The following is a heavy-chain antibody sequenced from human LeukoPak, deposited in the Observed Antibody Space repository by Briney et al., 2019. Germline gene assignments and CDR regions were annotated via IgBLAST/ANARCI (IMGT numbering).Heavy chain of an antibody. CDR1: GFTFGSYG. V-gene: IGHV3-23*01. D-gene: IGHD6-13*01. CDR3: AKVLHPYSSNWEFDY. J-gene: IGHJ4*02. Sequence: GGSLRPSCVASGFTFGSYGMTWVRQAPGKGLEWVSIVSGSGDNTNYADSVKGRFTISRDNSKNTLYLQMNSLRAADTALYYCAKVLHPYSSNWEFDYWGQETLVTVSS. CDR2: VSGSGDNT.